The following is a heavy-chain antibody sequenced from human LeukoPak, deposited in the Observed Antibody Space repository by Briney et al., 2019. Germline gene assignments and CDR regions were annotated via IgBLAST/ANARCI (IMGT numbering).Heavy chain of an antibody. Sequence: GGSLRLSCAASGFTFSSYSMNWVRQAPGKGLEWVANIKQDGSEKYYVDSVKGRFTISRDNAKNSLYLQMNSLRAEDTAVYYCARETGVPAAYYYMDVWGKGTTVTVSS. CDR2: IKQDGSEK. CDR1: GFTFSSYS. CDR3: ARETGVPAAYYYMDV. D-gene: IGHD2-2*01. V-gene: IGHV3-7*01. J-gene: IGHJ6*03.